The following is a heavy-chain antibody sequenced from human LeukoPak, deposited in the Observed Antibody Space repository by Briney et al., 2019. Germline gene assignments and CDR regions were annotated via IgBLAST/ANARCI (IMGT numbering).Heavy chain of an antibody. CDR2: INPYSGGT. D-gene: IGHD1-26*01. V-gene: IGHV1-2*02. CDR1: GYTFTGYY. CDR3: ARGVGSSWFDP. Sequence: GASVKVSCKASGYTFTGYYMHWVRQAPGQGLEWMGWINPYSGGTIYAQKFQGRVTMTRDTSISTAYMELSRLISDDTAVYFCARGVGSSWFDPWGQGTLVTVSS. J-gene: IGHJ5*02.